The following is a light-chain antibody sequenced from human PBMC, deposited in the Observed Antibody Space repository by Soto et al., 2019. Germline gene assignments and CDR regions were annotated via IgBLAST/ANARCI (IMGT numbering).Light chain of an antibody. V-gene: IGLV2-14*01. CDR1: SSDIGGYDY. Sequence: QSVLTQPASVSGSPGQSITISCTGTSSDIGGYDYVSWYQQHPGKAPKLMIYEVSHRPSGVSNRFSGSKSDNTASLTISGLQAEDESEYYCSSYTTSDTLVFGSGTKVIVL. CDR2: EVS. J-gene: IGLJ1*01. CDR3: SSYTTSDTLV.